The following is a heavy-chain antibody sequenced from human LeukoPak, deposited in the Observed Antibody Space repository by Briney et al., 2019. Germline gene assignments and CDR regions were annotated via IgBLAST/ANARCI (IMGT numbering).Heavy chain of an antibody. J-gene: IGHJ3*01. CDR2: IGANGGAT. CDR1: GFIFSNYY. CDR3: GRDPNGDYLGAFDF. V-gene: IGHV3-23*01. D-gene: IGHD4-17*01. Sequence: TGGSLRLSCAASGFIFSNYYLVWVRQAPGKGLELISGIGANGGATYYADSVKGRFTISRDNSRETLYLHMNGLRADDTAVYYCGRDPNGDYLGAFDFWGQGTLVSVSS.